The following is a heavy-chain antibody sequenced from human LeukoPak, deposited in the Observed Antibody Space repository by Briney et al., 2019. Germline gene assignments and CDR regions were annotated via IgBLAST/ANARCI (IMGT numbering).Heavy chain of an antibody. D-gene: IGHD3-10*01. Sequence: ASVKVSCKASGYTFTSYYIHWVRQAPGQGLEWMGIVNLSGGSTTYAQKFQGRVTMTRDTSTSTVYMELSSLRSEDTAVYYCARDLTMVRGVIRMVPIGYWGQGTLVTVSS. CDR2: VNLSGGST. CDR1: GYTFTSYY. V-gene: IGHV1-46*01. J-gene: IGHJ4*02. CDR3: ARDLTMVRGVIRMVPIGY.